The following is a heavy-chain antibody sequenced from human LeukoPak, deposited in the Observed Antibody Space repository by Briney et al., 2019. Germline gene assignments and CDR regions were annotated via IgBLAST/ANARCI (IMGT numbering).Heavy chain of an antibody. V-gene: IGHV3-30-3*01. CDR2: ISYDGSNK. J-gene: IGHJ4*02. D-gene: IGHD1-14*01. Sequence: PGGSLRLSCAASGFTFSSYAMHWVRQAPGKGLEWVAVISYDGSNKYYADSVKGRFTISRDNSKNTLYLQMNSLRAEDTAVYYCARDHPELPYFDYWGQGTLVTVSS. CDR3: ARDHPELPYFDY. CDR1: GFTFSSYA.